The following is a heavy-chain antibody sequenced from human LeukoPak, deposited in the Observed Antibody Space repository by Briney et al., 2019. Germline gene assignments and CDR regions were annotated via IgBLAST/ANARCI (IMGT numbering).Heavy chain of an antibody. CDR3: ARGTRNSRGAFDI. V-gene: IGHV4-59*01. Sequence: SESPALTPTVSGGPLSSYYWGWVRQPPGKGMEGGGYIYYSGSTNYNPSLKSRVTISVDTSKDQFSLKLSSVTAADTAVYYCARGTRNSRGAFDIWGQGTMVTVSS. D-gene: IGHD1/OR15-1a*01. J-gene: IGHJ3*02. CDR2: IYYSGST. CDR1: GGPLSSYY.